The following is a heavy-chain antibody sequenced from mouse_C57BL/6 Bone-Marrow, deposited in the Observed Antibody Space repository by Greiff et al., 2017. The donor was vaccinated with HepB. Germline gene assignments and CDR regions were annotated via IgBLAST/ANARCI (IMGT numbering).Heavy chain of an antibody. CDR1: GYTFTDHT. V-gene: IGHV1-78*01. CDR3: ARNSNYVCWFAY. Sequence: VKLMESDAELVKPGASVKISCKVSGYTFTDHTIHWMKQRPEQGLEWIGYIYPRDGSTKYNEKFKGKATLTADKSSSTAYMQLNSLTSEDSAVYFCARNSNYVCWFAYWGQGTLVTVSA. J-gene: IGHJ3*01. D-gene: IGHD2-5*01. CDR2: IYPRDGST.